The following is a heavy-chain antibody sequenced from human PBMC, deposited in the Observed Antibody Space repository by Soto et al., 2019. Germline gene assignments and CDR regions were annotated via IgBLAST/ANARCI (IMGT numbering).Heavy chain of an antibody. CDR3: AAGLYYDILTGYSPRSAFDI. CDR2: ISAYNGNT. Sequence: QVQLVQSGAEVKKPGASVKVSCKASGYTFTSYGISWVRQAPGQGLEWMGWISAYNGNTNYAQKLQGRVTMTTDTSTSTAYMELRGLRSDDTAVYYCAAGLYYDILTGYSPRSAFDIWGQGTMVTVSS. D-gene: IGHD3-9*01. CDR1: GYTFTSYG. J-gene: IGHJ3*02. V-gene: IGHV1-18*01.